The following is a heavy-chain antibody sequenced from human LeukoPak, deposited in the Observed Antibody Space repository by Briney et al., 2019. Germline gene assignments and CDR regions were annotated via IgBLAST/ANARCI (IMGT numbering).Heavy chain of an antibody. Sequence: PGGSLRLSCAASGFSFSAFEMNWVRQAPGKGLEWISHIGTGGRTIYYADSVKGRFTISRDNAKNSLYLQMNSLRGEDTGVYYCARGSGYVLDYWTQGTLVTVSS. J-gene: IGHJ4*02. CDR1: GFSFSAFE. V-gene: IGHV3-48*03. D-gene: IGHD2-15*01. CDR2: IGTGGRTI. CDR3: ARGSGYVLDY.